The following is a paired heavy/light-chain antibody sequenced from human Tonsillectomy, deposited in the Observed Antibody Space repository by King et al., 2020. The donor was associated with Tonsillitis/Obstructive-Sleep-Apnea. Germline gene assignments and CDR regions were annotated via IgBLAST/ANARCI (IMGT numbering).Heavy chain of an antibody. CDR2: IWYDGNNK. D-gene: IGHD5-12*01. V-gene: IGHV3-33*01. J-gene: IGHJ4*02. CDR3: ASERGYSGNVFDFDY. CDR1: GFTFSSYG. Sequence: QVQLVESGGGVVQPGRSLRLSCAASGFTFSSYGMHWVRQAPGKGLEWVAFIWYDGNNKYYADSVKGRFTTSRDNSKNTLYLQMNSLRAEDTAVYYCASERGYSGNVFDFDYWGQGTLVTVSS.
Light chain of an antibody. CDR3: SAWDSSLSARV. Sequence: QAGLTQPPSVSKGLRQTATLTCTGNSNNVDNQGAVWLQQHQGHPPKLLSYRNNNRPSGISERFSASRSGNTASLTITGLQPEDEADYYCSAWDSSLSARVFGGGTKLTVL. CDR1: SNNVDNQG. V-gene: IGLV10-54*01. J-gene: IGLJ3*02. CDR2: RNN.